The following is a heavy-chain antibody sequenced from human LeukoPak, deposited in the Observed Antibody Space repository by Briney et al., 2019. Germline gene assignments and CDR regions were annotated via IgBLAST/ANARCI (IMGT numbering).Heavy chain of an antibody. D-gene: IGHD2-15*01. CDR1: GYTFTNYD. V-gene: IGHV1-8*01. Sequence: ASVKVSCKASGYTFTNYDINWVRQATGQGLEWMGWMNPNSGNTGYAQKFQGRVTITRNTSISTAYMELSSLRSEDTAMYYCARKNYCSGGSCYSRGWFDPWGQGTLVTVSS. J-gene: IGHJ5*02. CDR2: MNPNSGNT. CDR3: ARKNYCSGGSCYSRGWFDP.